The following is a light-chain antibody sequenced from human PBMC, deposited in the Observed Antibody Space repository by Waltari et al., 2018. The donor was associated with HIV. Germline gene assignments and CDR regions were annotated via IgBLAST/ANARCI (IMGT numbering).Light chain of an antibody. Sequence: QSVLTQSPSASGTPGQRVTIFCSGTSSNIETNTLNWYQHIPGTAPKLLIYSDNQRPEGVPDRVSASKSGTSGSLASSGLQSGDEADYYCAAWDDRLHGWVFGGGTKLTVL. V-gene: IGLV1-44*01. CDR1: SSNIETNT. J-gene: IGLJ3*02. CDR2: SDN. CDR3: AAWDDRLHGWV.